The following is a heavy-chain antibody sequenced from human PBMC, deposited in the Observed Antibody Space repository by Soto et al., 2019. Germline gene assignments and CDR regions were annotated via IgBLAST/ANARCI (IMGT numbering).Heavy chain of an antibody. CDR1: GFSFSTYN. D-gene: IGHD2-15*01. CDR2: ISTTSFAI. Sequence: GGSLRLSCAASGFSFSTYNMDWVRQAPGKRPEWIAYISTTSFAIYYADSVKGRFTISRDNDRNSLYLEMNSLRDEDTAVYYCARDRCYDGTCYSASDSWGQGTLVTVSS. J-gene: IGHJ5*01. CDR3: ARDRCYDGTCYSASDS. V-gene: IGHV3-48*02.